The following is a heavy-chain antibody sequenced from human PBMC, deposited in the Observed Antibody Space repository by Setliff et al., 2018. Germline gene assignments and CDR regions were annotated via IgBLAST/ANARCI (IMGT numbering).Heavy chain of an antibody. CDR3: ARERYFDWFFED. CDR1: GGSIISGSFY. CDR2: IHASGSP. Sequence: LSLTCTVSGGSIISGSFYWSWIRQPAGKKLEWIGRIHASGSPDYNPSFKSRVTISRDTSTNQFSLKLGSVTAADTAVYYCARERYFDWFFEDWGHGTLVTVSS. D-gene: IGHD3-9*01. V-gene: IGHV4-61*02. J-gene: IGHJ4*01.